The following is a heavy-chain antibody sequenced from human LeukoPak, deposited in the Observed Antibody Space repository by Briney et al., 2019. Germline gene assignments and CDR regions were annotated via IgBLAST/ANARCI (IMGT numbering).Heavy chain of an antibody. CDR2: ISYDGSNK. Sequence: GGSLRLSCAASGFTFSSYAMHWVRQAPGKGLEWVAVISYDGSNKYYADSVKGRFTISRDNSKNTVYLQMNSLRAEDTAVFFCARVRLDRSERNLDAFENWGQGTMVTVSS. V-gene: IGHV3-30*14. CDR3: ARVRLDRSERNLDAFEN. CDR1: GFTFSSYA. D-gene: IGHD1-14*01. J-gene: IGHJ3*02.